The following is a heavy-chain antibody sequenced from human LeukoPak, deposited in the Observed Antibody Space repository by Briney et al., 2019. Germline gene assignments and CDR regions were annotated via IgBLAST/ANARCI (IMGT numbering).Heavy chain of an antibody. V-gene: IGHV1-2*02. J-gene: IGHJ4*03. D-gene: IGHD3-10*01. Sequence: ASVKVSCKASGYTFTGYYIHWVRQAPGQGLEWMGWINPNSGDTNYAQKFQGRITLTRETSISTAYMELSSLRSDDTAVYYCARALYGGSGSYYNVFFDYWGKGTTVTVSS. CDR2: INPNSGDT. CDR1: GYTFTGYY. CDR3: ARALYGGSGSYYNVFFDY.